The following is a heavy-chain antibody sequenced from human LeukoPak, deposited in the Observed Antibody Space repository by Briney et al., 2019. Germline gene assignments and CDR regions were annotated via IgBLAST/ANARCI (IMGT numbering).Heavy chain of an antibody. CDR1: GFTFSSYA. CDR2: ISGSGGST. CDR3: AKVGGKYSSSLNWFDP. Sequence: PGGSLRLSCAASGFTFSSYAMSWVRQAPGKGLEWVSAISGSGGSTYYADSVKGRFTISRDNSKNTLYLQMNSLRAEDTAVYYCAKVGGKYSSSLNWFDPWGQGTLVTVSS. D-gene: IGHD6-13*01. J-gene: IGHJ5*02. V-gene: IGHV3-23*01.